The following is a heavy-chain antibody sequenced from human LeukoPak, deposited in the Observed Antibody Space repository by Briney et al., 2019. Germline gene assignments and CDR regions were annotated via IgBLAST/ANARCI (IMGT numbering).Heavy chain of an antibody. V-gene: IGHV3-21*01. CDR2: ISPSSSYI. Sequence: PGGSLRLSCATSGFTLSSFKMTWVRQAPGKGLEWVASISPSSSYISYADSLKGRVTVSRDNAKHSVFLQISSLRAEDTAVYYCARDLTGGEYFDSWGQGTLVSVSS. J-gene: IGHJ4*02. D-gene: IGHD3-16*01. CDR1: GFTLSSFK. CDR3: ARDLTGGEYFDS.